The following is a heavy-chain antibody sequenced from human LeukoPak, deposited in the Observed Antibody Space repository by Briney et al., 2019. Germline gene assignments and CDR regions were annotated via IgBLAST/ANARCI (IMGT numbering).Heavy chain of an antibody. D-gene: IGHD3-10*01. J-gene: IGHJ5*02. Sequence: GGSLRLSCAASGFTFSSYAMSWVRQAAGKGLEWVSSISGSGGSTYYADSVKGRFTISRDSSKNMLYLQMNILRAEDTAIYYCAKDGIDSGDPNGFDPWGQGTLVTVSS. CDR1: GFTFSSYA. V-gene: IGHV3-23*01. CDR3: AKDGIDSGDPNGFDP. CDR2: ISGSGGST.